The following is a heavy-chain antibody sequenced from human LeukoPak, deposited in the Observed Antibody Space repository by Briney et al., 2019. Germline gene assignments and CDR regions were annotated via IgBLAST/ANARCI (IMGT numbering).Heavy chain of an antibody. V-gene: IGHV3-74*01. Sequence: PGGSLRLSCAASGFTFSSYWMHWVRQAPGKGLVWVSRINTDGSSTSYADSVKGRFTISRDNAKNTLYLQMNSLRAEDTAVYYCAREDPDFWSGYPGGYWGQGTLVTVSS. CDR1: GFTFSSYW. D-gene: IGHD3-3*01. CDR3: AREDPDFWSGYPGGY. CDR2: INTDGSST. J-gene: IGHJ4*02.